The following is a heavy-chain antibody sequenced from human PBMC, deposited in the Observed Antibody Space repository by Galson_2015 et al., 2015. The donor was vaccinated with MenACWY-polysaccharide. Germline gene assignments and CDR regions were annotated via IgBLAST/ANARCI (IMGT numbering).Heavy chain of an antibody. Sequence: PALVKPTQTLTLTCTFSGFSLSTSGMCVSWIRQPPGKALEWLARIDWDDDKYYSTSLKTRLTISKDTSKNQVVLTMTNMDPVDTATYYCALTRVDLYSNYVGHGMDVWGQGTTVTVSS. CDR3: ALTRVDLYSNYVGHGMDV. D-gene: IGHD4-11*01. CDR1: GFSLSTSGMC. J-gene: IGHJ6*02. CDR2: IDWDDDK. V-gene: IGHV2-70*11.